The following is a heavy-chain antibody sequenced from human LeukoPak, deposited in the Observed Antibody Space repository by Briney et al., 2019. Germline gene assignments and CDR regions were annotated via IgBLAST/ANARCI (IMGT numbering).Heavy chain of an antibody. Sequence: GGSLRLSCAASGFTFSSYSMNWVRQAPGKGLEWVSSISSSSSYIYYADSVKARFTISRDNAKNSLYLQMTSVRAEDTAVYYCASGLPAAFWGQGTLVTVSS. V-gene: IGHV3-21*01. CDR2: ISSSSSYI. D-gene: IGHD2-2*01. CDR3: ASGLPAAF. J-gene: IGHJ4*02. CDR1: GFTFSSYS.